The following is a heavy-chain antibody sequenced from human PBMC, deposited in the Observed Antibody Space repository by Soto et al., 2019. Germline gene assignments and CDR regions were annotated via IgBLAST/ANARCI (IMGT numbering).Heavy chain of an antibody. V-gene: IGHV1-69*13. D-gene: IGHD2-15*01. CDR3: APDQGIFPNTGGPTPY. J-gene: IGHJ4*02. Sequence: SVKVSCKASGGTFSSYAISWVRQAPGQGLEWMGGIIPIFGTANYAQKFQGRVTITADESTSTAYMELSSLRSEDTAVYYCAPDQGIFPNTGGPTPYWGQGTLVTVSS. CDR2: IIPIFGTA. CDR1: GGTFSSYA.